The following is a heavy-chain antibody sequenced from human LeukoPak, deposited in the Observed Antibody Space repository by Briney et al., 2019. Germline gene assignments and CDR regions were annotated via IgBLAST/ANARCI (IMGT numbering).Heavy chain of an antibody. V-gene: IGHV3-9*01. D-gene: IGHD2-2*01. CDR1: GFTFDDYA. Sequence: GGSLRLSCAASGFTFDDYAMHWVRQAPGKGLEWVSGISWNSGSIGYADSVKGRFTISRDNAKNSLYPQMNSLRAEDTAVYYCAKDRAMTFDYWGQGTLVTVSS. CDR2: ISWNSGSI. J-gene: IGHJ4*02. CDR3: AKDRAMTFDY.